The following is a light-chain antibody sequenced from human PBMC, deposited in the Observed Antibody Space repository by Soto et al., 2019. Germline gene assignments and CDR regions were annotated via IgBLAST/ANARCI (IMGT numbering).Light chain of an antibody. J-gene: IGKJ1*01. V-gene: IGKV1-5*03. CDR1: ESIVGW. CDR3: QQYNDYPWT. Sequence: DIQMTQSPSTLSASAGDKVTITCRASESIVGWLAWYQQKPGKAPKLLIYKASTLESGVPSRFSGSGSGADYTFISQSLQPDDFATYYCQQYNDYPWTFGQGTKVEI. CDR2: KAS.